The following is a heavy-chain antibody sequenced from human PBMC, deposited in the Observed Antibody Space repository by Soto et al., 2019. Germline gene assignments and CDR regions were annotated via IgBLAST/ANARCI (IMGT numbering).Heavy chain of an antibody. J-gene: IGHJ4*02. D-gene: IGHD3-16*02. CDR1: GYSFTRYS. CDR2: LNPNTGDT. Sequence: QVQLIQSGPEVKKPGAAVKVSCRTSGYSFTRYSIHWVRQAPGQGLEWRGWLNPNTGDTRLAQKFDGRVTLSRDTSTTTVYMHLRGPRSYDPAVFFCSVYFHGPAESSFWCQGTLVSVTS. V-gene: IGHV1-2*02. CDR3: SVYFHGPAESSF.